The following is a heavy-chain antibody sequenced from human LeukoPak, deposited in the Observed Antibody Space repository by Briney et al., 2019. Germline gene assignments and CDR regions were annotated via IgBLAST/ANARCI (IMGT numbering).Heavy chain of an antibody. CDR2: ISTGGSP. CDR1: GFTVSNNY. V-gene: IGHV3-53*01. J-gene: IGHJ4*02. Sequence: GGSLRLSCAASGFTVSNNYMTWVRQASGKGLEWVSLISTGGSPYYTDSVKGRFTISRDNSKNTLFLQMNSLRAEDTAVYYCVRGFRGYSFDYWGQGTLVTVSP. CDR3: VRGFRGYSFDY.